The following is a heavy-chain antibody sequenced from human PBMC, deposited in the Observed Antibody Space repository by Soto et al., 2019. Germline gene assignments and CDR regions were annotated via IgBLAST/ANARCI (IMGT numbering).Heavy chain of an antibody. CDR2: ISGRDDTT. D-gene: IGHD5-12*01. Sequence: VQLVESGRDLTQPGGSLRLSCAASGFSVRGYGMSWVRQAPGKALEWVSGISGRDDTTYYTDSVRGRFTISKDTSKNTLYLQMNSLRVEDTAVYYCEGSWTWGQGTMVTVSS. J-gene: IGHJ3*01. CDR1: GFSVRGYG. V-gene: IGHV3-23*04. CDR3: EGSWT.